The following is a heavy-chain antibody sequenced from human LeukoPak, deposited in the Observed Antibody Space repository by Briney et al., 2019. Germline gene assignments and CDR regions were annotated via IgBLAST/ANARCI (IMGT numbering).Heavy chain of an antibody. CDR1: GFTFSSYA. CDR3: AKSSVLLWFGELDY. CDR2: ISGSGGST. D-gene: IGHD3-10*01. V-gene: IGHV3-23*01. J-gene: IGHJ4*02. Sequence: PGGSLRPSCAASGFTFSSYAMSWVRQAPGKGLEWVSAISGSGGSTYYADSVKGRFTISRDNSKNTLYLQMNSLRAEDTAVYYCAKSSVLLWFGELDYWGQGTLVTVSS.